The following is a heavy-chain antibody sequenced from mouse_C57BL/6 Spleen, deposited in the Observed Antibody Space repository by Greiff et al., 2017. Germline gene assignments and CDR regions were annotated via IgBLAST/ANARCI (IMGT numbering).Heavy chain of an antibody. V-gene: IGHV1-82*01. J-gene: IGHJ4*01. CDR3: ANSNYVNYAMDY. CDR2: IYPGDGDT. CDR1: GYAFSSSW. D-gene: IGHD2-5*01. Sequence: QVQLQQSGPELVKPGASVKISCKASGYAFSSSWMNWVKQRPGKGLEWIGRIYPGDGDTNYNGKFKGKATLTADKSSSTAYMQLSSLTSEDSAVYFCANSNYVNYAMDYWGQGTSGTVSS.